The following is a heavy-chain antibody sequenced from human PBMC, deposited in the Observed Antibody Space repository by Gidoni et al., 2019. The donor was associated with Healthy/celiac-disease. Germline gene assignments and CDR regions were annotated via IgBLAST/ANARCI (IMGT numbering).Heavy chain of an antibody. CDR2: IWYDGSNK. CDR1: GFTFSSYG. V-gene: IGHV3-33*01. CDR3: ARDPPKSSGYFDY. J-gene: IGHJ4*02. Sequence: QVQLVESGGGVVQPGRSLRLSCAAAGFTFSSYGMHWVRQAPGKGLEWVAVIWYDGSNKYYADSVKGRFTISRDNSKNTLYLQMNSLRAEDTAVYYCARDPPKSSGYFDYWGQGTLVTVSS.